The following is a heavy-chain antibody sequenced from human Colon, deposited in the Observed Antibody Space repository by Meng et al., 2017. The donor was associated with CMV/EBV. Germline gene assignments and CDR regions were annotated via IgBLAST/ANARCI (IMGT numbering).Heavy chain of an antibody. J-gene: IGHJ4*02. CDR3: VTDYPERTALIDC. CDR1: GFTFVHSW. Sequence: PVEVGGGLVEAGGSLTSSCAASGFTFVHSWMSWVRQAPGTGREGVARVRSGGTANYAAPVKGRFTVGRDMSTNTVYLKMNNLLSTDTAVYYCVTDYPERTALIDCWGQGTLVTVSS. D-gene: IGHD1/OR15-1a*01. V-gene: IGHV3-15*01. CDR2: VRSGGTA.